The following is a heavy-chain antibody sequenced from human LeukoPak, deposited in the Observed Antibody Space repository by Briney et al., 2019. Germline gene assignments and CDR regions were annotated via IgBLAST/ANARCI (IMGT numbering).Heavy chain of an antibody. J-gene: IGHJ4*02. D-gene: IGHD5-18*01. CDR2: IYSGRST. Sequence: PGGSLRLSCAASGFTFSSYNMNWVRQAPGKGLEWVSLIYSGRSTYYADSVKGRFIISRDNFKNTLYLQMNSLRAEDTAVYYCAKPLPLDTAMVFDYWGQGTLVTVSS. V-gene: IGHV3-66*04. CDR1: GFTFSSYN. CDR3: AKPLPLDTAMVFDY.